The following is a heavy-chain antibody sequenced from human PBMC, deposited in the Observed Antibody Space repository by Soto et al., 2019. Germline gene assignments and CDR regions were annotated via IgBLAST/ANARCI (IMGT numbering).Heavy chain of an antibody. J-gene: IGHJ4*02. V-gene: IGHV4-31*03. CDR2: TSYSGST. CDR1: GGSISSRGYY. CDR3: ARAIGSSGYTVDY. Sequence: TLSLTCTVSGGSISSRGYYWSWIRQHPGKGLEWIGYTSYSGSTYDNPSLKSRVTISADTSKNQFSLKLSSVTAADTAVYYCARAIGSSGYTVDYWGKG. D-gene: IGHD3-22*01.